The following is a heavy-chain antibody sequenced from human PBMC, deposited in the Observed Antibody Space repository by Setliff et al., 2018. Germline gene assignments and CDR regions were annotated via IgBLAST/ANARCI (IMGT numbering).Heavy chain of an antibody. V-gene: IGHV4-31*03. J-gene: IGHJ3*02. CDR3: ARVPRLLSVRNAFDI. Sequence: PSETLSLTCTVSGGSISSGGYYWSWIRQHPGKGLEWIGYIYSGSTYYNPSLKSRVTISVDTSKNQFSLRLSSVTAADTAVYYCARVPRLLSVRNAFDIWGQGTMVTVSS. D-gene: IGHD3-22*01. CDR2: IYSGST. CDR1: GGSISSGGYY.